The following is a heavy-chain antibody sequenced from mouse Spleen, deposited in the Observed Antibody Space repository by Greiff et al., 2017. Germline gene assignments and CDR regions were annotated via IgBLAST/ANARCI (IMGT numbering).Heavy chain of an antibody. CDR2: INPNNGGT. D-gene: IGHD2-1*01. J-gene: IGHJ1*03. CDR3: GRRGNKVFYWWFDV. Sequence: EVQLQQSGPELVKPGASVKIPCKASGYTFTDYNMDWVKQSHGKSLEWIGDINPNNGGTNYNQNFKGKATLTADKSSSTAYMELRSLTSEDAAVYYCGRRGNKVFYWWFDVWGTGTTVTVSS. CDR1: GYTFTDYN. V-gene: IGHV1-18*01.